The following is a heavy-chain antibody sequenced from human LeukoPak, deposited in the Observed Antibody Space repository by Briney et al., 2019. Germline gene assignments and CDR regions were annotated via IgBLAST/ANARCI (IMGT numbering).Heavy chain of an antibody. J-gene: IGHJ4*02. D-gene: IGHD3-22*01. CDR3: ARVSYYDSSGYFDY. V-gene: IGHV3-11*01. Sequence: GGSLRLSCAASGFTFSDYYMSWIRQAPGKGLEWVSYISSSGSTIYYADSVKGRFTISRDNAKNSLYLQINSLRAEDTAVYYCARVSYYDSSGYFDYWGQGTLVTVSS. CDR1: GFTFSDYY. CDR2: ISSSGSTI.